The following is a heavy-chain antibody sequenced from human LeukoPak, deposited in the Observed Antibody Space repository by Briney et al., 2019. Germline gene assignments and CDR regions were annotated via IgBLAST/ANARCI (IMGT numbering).Heavy chain of an antibody. CDR3: ARDLILSCSSTSCYTRAEYFQH. Sequence: GGSPRLSCAASGFTFSSYWMSWVRQAPGKGLEWVANIKQDGSEKYYVDSVKGRFTISRDNAKNSLYLQMNSLRAEDTAVYYCARDLILSCSSTSCYTRAEYFQHWGQGTLVTVSS. D-gene: IGHD2-2*02. V-gene: IGHV3-7*01. CDR1: GFTFSSYW. CDR2: IKQDGSEK. J-gene: IGHJ1*01.